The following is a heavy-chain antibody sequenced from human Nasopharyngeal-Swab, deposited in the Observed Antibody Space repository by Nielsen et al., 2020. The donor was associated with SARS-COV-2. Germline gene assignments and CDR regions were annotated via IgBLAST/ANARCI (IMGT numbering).Heavy chain of an antibody. V-gene: IGHV3-7*01. D-gene: IGHD6-19*01. CDR3: ARDSSGWYPDLDY. CDR2: IKQDGSEN. J-gene: IGHJ4*02. CDR1: GFTFSGYS. Sequence: GESLKISCAASGFTFSGYSMSWVRQAPGKGLEWVANIKQDGSENYYVDSVEGRFTISRDSAKNSLFLQMNSLRAEDTAVYYCARDSSGWYPDLDYWGQGTMVTVSS.